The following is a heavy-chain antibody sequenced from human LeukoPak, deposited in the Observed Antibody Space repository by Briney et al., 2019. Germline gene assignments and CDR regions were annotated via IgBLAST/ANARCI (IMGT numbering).Heavy chain of an antibody. CDR3: AKDRSCTGSSCNVGS. CDR1: GFTFSSFA. D-gene: IGHD2-2*01. CDR2: ISGSGGST. Sequence: GGSLRLSCAASGFTFSSFAMSWVSQAPGKGLEWVSAISGSGGSTYYADSVKGRFTISRDNSKNTLFLQMSSLRAEDTAVYYCAKDRSCTGSSCNVGSWGQGTMVTVSS. V-gene: IGHV3-23*01. J-gene: IGHJ3*01.